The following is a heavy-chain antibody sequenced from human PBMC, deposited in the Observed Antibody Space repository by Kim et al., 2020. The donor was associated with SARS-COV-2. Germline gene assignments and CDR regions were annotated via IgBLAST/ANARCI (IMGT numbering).Heavy chain of an antibody. CDR1: GFTFSTYA. D-gene: IGHD1-26*01. CDR3: AKDLGARNFFDF. J-gene: IGHJ4*02. V-gene: IGHV3-23*01. Sequence: GGSLRLSCVASGFTFSTYALSWVRQAPGKGLEWVSLISGSDGGPYYADSVKGRFTISRDNSKNTLYLQMNSLRAEDTAVYFCAKDLGARNFFDFWGQGTLVTVSS. CDR2: ISGSDGGP.